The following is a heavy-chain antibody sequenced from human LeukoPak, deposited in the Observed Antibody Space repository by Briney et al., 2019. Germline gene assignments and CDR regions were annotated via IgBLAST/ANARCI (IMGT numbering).Heavy chain of an antibody. Sequence: KDGESLKISCEGAGSSSTTYWIAWVRQLPGKGLEWMGIIYPGDSETRYSPSFQGQVTISADKSISTAYLQWSSLKASDTAMYYCARRHVYNYFIDYWGQGTLVTVSS. CDR2: IYPGDSET. D-gene: IGHD5-24*01. J-gene: IGHJ4*02. V-gene: IGHV5-51*01. CDR1: GSSSTTYW. CDR3: ARRHVYNYFIDY.